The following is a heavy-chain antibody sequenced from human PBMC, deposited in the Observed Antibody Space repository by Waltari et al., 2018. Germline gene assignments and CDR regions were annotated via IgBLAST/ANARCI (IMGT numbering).Heavy chain of an antibody. CDR1: GYTFTGYY. CDR3: ARVLNWNYVVGY. D-gene: IGHD1-7*01. Sequence: QVQLVQSGAEVKKPGASVKVSCKASGYTFTGYYMHWVRQAPGQGLEWMGRINPNSGGTNYEQKCQGRVTMTRDTSISTAYKELSRLRSDDTAVYYWARVLNWNYVVGYWGQGTLVTVSS. J-gene: IGHJ4*02. V-gene: IGHV1-2*02. CDR2: INPNSGGT.